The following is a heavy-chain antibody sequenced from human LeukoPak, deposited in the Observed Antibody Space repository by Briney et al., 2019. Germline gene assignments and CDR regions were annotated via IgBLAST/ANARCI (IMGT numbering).Heavy chain of an antibody. CDR1: GGSFSGYY. D-gene: IGHD3-22*01. CDR3: ARGVPYYYDSSGYYRENFDY. J-gene: IGHJ4*02. V-gene: IGHV4-34*01. CDR2: INHSGST. Sequence: SATLSLTCAVYGGSFSGYYWSWIRQPPGKGLEWIGEINHSGSTNYNPSLKSRVTISVDTSKNQFSLKLSSVTAADTAVYYCARGVPYYYDSSGYYRENFDYWGQGTLVTVSS.